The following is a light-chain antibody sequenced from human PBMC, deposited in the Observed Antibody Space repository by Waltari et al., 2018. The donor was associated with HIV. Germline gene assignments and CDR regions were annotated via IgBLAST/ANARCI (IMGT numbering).Light chain of an antibody. CDR2: EVS. J-gene: IGLJ2*01. CDR3: FSYAGNNYLL. Sequence: QSALTQPPSASGSPGQSVTIPCAGTSSDIGLYNFVSWYQHHPGKAPKLMISEVSRRPSGVPDRFSGSKSCNTASLTVSGLQAEDEAAYYCFSYAGNNYLLFGGGTKLTVL. V-gene: IGLV2-8*01. CDR1: SSDIGLYNF.